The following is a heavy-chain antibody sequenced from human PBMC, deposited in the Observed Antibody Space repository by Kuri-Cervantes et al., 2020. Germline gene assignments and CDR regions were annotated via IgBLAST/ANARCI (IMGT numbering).Heavy chain of an antibody. J-gene: IGHJ4*02. V-gene: IGHV1-2*02. Sequence: ASVKVSCKASGYTFTGYYMYWVRQAPGQGLEWMGWIDPYSGDSNYAQKFQGRVTMTRDTSISTAYMELRRLRSDDTAFYYCAATRQDFDYWGQGTLVTVSS. CDR3: AATRQDFDY. CDR1: GYTFTGYY. CDR2: IDPYSGDS.